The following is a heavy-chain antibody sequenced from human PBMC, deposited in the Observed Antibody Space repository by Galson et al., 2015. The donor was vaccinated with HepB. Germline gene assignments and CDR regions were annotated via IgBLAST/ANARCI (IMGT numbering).Heavy chain of an antibody. V-gene: IGHV3-23*01. Sequence: SLRLSCAASGFTFSSYAMSWVRQAPGKGLEWVSTISGSGGSTYYADSMKGRFTISRDNSKNTLFLQMNSLRAEDTAVYYCAKDLSWSSSSCRYDYWGQGTLVTVSS. CDR1: GFTFSSYA. D-gene: IGHD2-8*02. CDR3: AKDLSWSSSSCRYDY. CDR2: ISGSGGST. J-gene: IGHJ4*02.